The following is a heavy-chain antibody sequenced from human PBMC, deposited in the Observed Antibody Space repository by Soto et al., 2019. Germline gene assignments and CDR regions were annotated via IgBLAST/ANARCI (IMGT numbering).Heavy chain of an antibody. Sequence: LRLSCAASGFTFSSYAMTWVRQAPGKGLEWVSSISSSGGSTYYADSVKGRFTISRDNSKNTLFLQMNSLRAEDTAVYYCAKVDQELTYYYGMDVWGQGTTVTVSS. CDR1: GFTFSSYA. V-gene: IGHV3-23*01. CDR2: ISSSGGST. CDR3: AKVDQELTYYYGMDV. J-gene: IGHJ6*02.